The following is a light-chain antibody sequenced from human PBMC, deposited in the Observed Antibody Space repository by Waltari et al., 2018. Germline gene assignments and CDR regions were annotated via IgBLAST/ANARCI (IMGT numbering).Light chain of an antibody. CDR3: YSTTDNNLGV. V-gene: IGLV3-27*01. Sequence: SSELTHPSSVSVSPGQTARITCSGDMLPTKHTRWFQQKPGQAPVLVLYQDSARPSGIPERFSGSSSGTTVTLTISGAQVEDEADYYCYSTTDNNLGVFGPGTRVTVL. CDR2: QDS. J-gene: IGLJ1*01. CDR1: MLPTKH.